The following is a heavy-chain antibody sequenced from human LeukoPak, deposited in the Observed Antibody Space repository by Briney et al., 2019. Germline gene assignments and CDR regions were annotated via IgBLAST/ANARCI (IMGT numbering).Heavy chain of an antibody. V-gene: IGHV3-7*05. Sequence: QSGGSLRLSCAASGFTFSNYWMSWVRQAPGKGLEWVANIKQDGSEKYYVDSVRGRFSISRDNAKNSLYLQMNTLRAEDTAVYYCARDSSPGHYDNVWGTYPRYWGQGTLVTVSS. CDR1: GFTFSNYW. D-gene: IGHD3-16*02. CDR2: IKQDGSEK. CDR3: ARDSSPGHYDNVWGTYPRY. J-gene: IGHJ4*02.